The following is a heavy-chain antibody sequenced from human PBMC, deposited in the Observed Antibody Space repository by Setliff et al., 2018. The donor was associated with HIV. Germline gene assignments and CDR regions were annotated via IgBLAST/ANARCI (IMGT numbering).Heavy chain of an antibody. V-gene: IGHV1-69*06. CDR3: ARGRVSKQLPPLDA. CDR1: GGTFSSFSSKA. J-gene: IGHJ5*02. D-gene: IGHD6-19*01. CDR2: IIPIVGTA. Sequence: SVKVSCKASGGTFSSFSSKAISWMRRAPGQGLEWMGGIIPIVGTADYAQKFQGRVTITADNSKNTFFLQVNKLRGDDTAVYYCARGRVSKQLPPLDAWGQGTLVTVSS.